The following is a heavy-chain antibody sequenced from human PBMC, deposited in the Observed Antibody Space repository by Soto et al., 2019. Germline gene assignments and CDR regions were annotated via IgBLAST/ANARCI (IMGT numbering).Heavy chain of an antibody. CDR1: GFTFYNFA. CDR2: ISDSGHST. CDR3: AKVLFGFTYGKFDY. Sequence: PGGSLRLSCAASGFTFYNFAMSWVRQAPGKGLEWVSGISDSGHSTYYADSARGRFTISRDNSKNTLYLQMNSLRAEDTAVYYCAKVLFGFTYGKFDYWGQGTLVTAPQ. J-gene: IGHJ4*02. D-gene: IGHD5-18*01. V-gene: IGHV3-23*01.